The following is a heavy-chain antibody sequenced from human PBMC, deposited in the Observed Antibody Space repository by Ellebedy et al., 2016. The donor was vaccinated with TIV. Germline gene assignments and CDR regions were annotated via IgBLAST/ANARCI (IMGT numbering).Heavy chain of an antibody. CDR1: GYRSTSYW. CDR3: ARFGDYGYEIAEYFQH. CDR2: INSGDSET. V-gene: IGHV5-51*01. D-gene: IGHD5-12*01. J-gene: IGHJ1*01. Sequence: GGSLRLXXKGSGYRSTSYWIGWVRQMPGKGLEWMGIINSGDSETRYSPSFQGQVTISADKSISTAYLQWSSLKASDPAMYYCARFGDYGYEIAEYFQHWGRGTLVTVSS.